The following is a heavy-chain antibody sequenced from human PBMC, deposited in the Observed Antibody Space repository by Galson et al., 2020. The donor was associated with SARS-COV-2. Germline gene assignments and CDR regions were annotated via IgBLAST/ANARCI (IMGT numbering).Heavy chain of an antibody. V-gene: IGHV4-59*08. J-gene: IGHJ6*04. CDR2: IYYSGST. CDR1: GGSISSYY. CDR3: ARQGNSYGYVDV. D-gene: IGHD5-18*01. Sequence: SETLSLTCTVSGGSISSYYWSWIRQPPGKGLEWIGYIYYSGSTNYNPSLKSRVTISVDTSKNQFSLKLSSVTAADTAVYYCARQGNSYGYVDVWGKGTTVTVSS.